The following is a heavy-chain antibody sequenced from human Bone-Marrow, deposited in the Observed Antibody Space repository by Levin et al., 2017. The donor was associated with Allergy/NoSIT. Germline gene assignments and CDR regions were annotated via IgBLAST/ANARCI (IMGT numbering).Heavy chain of an antibody. J-gene: IGHJ6*02. CDR2: INSDGSST. D-gene: IGHD6-6*01. CDR3: ASGPEYSRSSGPYYYYGLDV. CDR1: GFTFSSYW. V-gene: IGHV3-74*01. Sequence: PGGSLRLSCAASGFTFSSYWMHWVRQAPGKGLVWVSRINSDGSSTSYADSVKGRFTISRDNTKNTLYLQMNSLRAEDTAVYYCASGPEYSRSSGPYYYYGLDVWGQGTTVTVSS.